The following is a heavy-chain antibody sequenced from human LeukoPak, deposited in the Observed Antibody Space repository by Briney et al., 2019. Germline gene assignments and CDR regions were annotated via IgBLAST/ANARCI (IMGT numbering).Heavy chain of an antibody. Sequence: ASVKVSCKASGYTFTGYYMHWVRQAPGQGLEWMGWINPNSGGTNYAQKFQGRVTMTRDTSISTAYMELSRLRSEDTAVYYCARDNAGTYYYDSSGYGPLDYWSQGTLVTVSS. D-gene: IGHD3-22*01. V-gene: IGHV1-2*02. CDR1: GYTFTGYY. CDR2: INPNSGGT. J-gene: IGHJ4*02. CDR3: ARDNAGTYYYDSSGYGPLDY.